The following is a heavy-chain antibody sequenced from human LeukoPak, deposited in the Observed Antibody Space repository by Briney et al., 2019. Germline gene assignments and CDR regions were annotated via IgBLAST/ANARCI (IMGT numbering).Heavy chain of an antibody. CDR3: ARVRPPSRYFDY. CDR1: GYTFTSYY. Sequence: ASVTVSFKASGYTFTSYYMHWVRQAPGQGLEWMGIINPSGGSTSYAQKFQGRVTMTRDTSTSTVYMELSSLRSEDTAVYYCARVRPPSRYFDYWGQGTLVTVSS. V-gene: IGHV1-46*01. CDR2: INPSGGST. J-gene: IGHJ4*02.